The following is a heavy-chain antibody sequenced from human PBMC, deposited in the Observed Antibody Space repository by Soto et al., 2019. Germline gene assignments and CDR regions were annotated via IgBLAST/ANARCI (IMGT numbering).Heavy chain of an antibody. V-gene: IGHV3-23*01. J-gene: IGHJ6*02. CDR2: LSGSGGST. D-gene: IGHD4-17*01. CDR1: GFTFSSYA. CDR3: AKVRRAYGGASYSYYGMDV. Sequence: EVQLLESGGGLVQPGGSLRLSCAASGFTFSSYAMSWVRQAPGKGLEWVSTLSGSGGSTYYADSVKGRFTISRDSAKNTLYLQMNSLRAEDTAVYYCAKVRRAYGGASYSYYGMDVWGQGTTVTVAS.